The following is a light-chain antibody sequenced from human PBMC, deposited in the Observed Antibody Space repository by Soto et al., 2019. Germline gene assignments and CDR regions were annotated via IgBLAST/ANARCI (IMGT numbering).Light chain of an antibody. J-gene: IGLJ1*01. Sequence: QSVLTQPASVSGSLGQSITISCTGTGSDIAGYNYISWYQQLPGKAPKLMIYQVTIRPSGISNRFSGSKSGNTASLTISGLQAEDEADYYCTSFTSTSSLYVFGPGTKVTVL. CDR1: GSDIAGYNY. CDR3: TSFTSTSSLYV. V-gene: IGLV2-14*01. CDR2: QVT.